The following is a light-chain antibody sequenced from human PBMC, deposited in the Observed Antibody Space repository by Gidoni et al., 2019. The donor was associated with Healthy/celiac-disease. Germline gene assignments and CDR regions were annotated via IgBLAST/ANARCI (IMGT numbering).Light chain of an antibody. CDR3: QQYNNWPYT. Sequence: EIVMTQSPATLSVSPGESATLSCRASQSVSSNLAWYQQKPGQAPRLLIYGASTRATGIPARFSGSGSGTEFTLTISSLQSEDFAVYYCQQYNNWPYTFGQETKLEIK. J-gene: IGKJ2*01. CDR1: QSVSSN. CDR2: GAS. V-gene: IGKV3-15*01.